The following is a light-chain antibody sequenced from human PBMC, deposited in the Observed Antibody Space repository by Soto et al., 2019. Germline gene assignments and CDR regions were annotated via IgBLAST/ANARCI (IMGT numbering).Light chain of an antibody. CDR2: DAS. J-gene: IGKJ1*01. CDR3: QQYNNWPRT. V-gene: IGKV3-15*01. CDR1: QSVSRN. Sequence: IVMTQSPVTLSVSPGERATLSCRASQSVSRNLAWYQQTRGQAPRLLMFDASTRATGIPARFSGSGSGTDFTLTISSLQSEDSAIYYCQQYNNWPRTFGQGTRVEIK.